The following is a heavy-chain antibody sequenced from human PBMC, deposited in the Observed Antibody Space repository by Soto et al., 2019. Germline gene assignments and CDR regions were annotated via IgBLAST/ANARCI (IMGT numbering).Heavy chain of an antibody. CDR2: IRSKANSYAT. D-gene: IGHD3-3*01. CDR3: ARGVYDFWSGHPEGPDY. V-gene: IGHV3-73*02. CDR1: GFTFSGSA. J-gene: IGHJ4*02. Sequence: EVQLVESGGGLVQPGGSLKVSCAASGFTFSGSAMHWVRQASGKGLEWVGRIRSKANSYATAYAVSVKGRFTISRDDSRNTAYLQMSSLKTEDTAVYYCARGVYDFWSGHPEGPDYWGQGTVVTVSS.